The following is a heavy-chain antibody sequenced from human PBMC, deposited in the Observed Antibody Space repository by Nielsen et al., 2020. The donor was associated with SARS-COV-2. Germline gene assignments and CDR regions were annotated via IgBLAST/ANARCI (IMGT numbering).Heavy chain of an antibody. V-gene: IGHV3-74*01. D-gene: IGHD3-3*01. CDR3: AGGADFWSGTQKYYMDV. J-gene: IGHJ6*04. CDR2: INPSGSGT. Sequence: GSLILSCSASGFTFSSTYMDWVRQAPGQGLVWVSRINPSGSGTAYADSVKGRFAVSRDNAENTVVLQIHSLRVEDTAVYYCAGGADFWSGTQKYYMDVWGKGTTVTVSS. CDR1: GFTFSSTY.